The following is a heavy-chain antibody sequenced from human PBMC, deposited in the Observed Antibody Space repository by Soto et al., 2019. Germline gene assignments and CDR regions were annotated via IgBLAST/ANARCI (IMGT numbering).Heavy chain of an antibody. CDR3: AREFPYYVNSASYLDY. V-gene: IGHV6-1*01. J-gene: IGHJ4*02. CDR1: GDSVSGNSAA. D-gene: IGHD3-16*01. Sequence: SPTLSLTRAISGDSVSGNSAAWNWIRQSPSRGLEWLGRTYYRSRWYNDYAVSVKSRITVTPDTSKNPFSLHLNSVTPEDTAVYYCAREFPYYVNSASYLDYWGQGALVTVSS. CDR2: TYYRSRWYN.